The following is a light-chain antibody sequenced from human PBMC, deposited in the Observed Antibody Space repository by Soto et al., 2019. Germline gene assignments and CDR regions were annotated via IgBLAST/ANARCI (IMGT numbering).Light chain of an antibody. J-gene: IGKJ5*01. V-gene: IGKV3-20*01. Sequence: TPSPTTPAVSPRDTATPSCRASQSLGDNLAWYQQKPGQAPRLLIYGASSRATGIPDRFSGTGSETDFTLTINRLEPEDFAVYYCQQYENSPITFGQGTRLEIK. CDR2: GAS. CDR1: QSLGDN. CDR3: QQYENSPIT.